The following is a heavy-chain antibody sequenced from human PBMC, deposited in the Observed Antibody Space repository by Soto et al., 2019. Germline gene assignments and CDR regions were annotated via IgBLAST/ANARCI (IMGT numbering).Heavy chain of an antibody. CDR2: ISGSGDT. J-gene: IGHJ4*02. CDR1: GFTFSNYA. Sequence: EIQLLESGGGLVQPGGSLRLSCAASGFTFSNYAMTCVRQAPGKGLEWVAGISGSGDTDYADSVKGRFTISRDNSKYTVYLQMNSLRAEDTAIYFCAKDRGFGVASATHDSWGQGTLVTVSS. D-gene: IGHD3-10*01. CDR3: AKDRGFGVASATHDS. V-gene: IGHV3-23*01.